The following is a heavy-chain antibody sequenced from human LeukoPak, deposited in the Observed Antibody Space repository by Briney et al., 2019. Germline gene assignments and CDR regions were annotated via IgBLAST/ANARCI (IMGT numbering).Heavy chain of an antibody. V-gene: IGHV3-66*01. CDR1: GLTVTNNY. CDR2: IYTNGNT. CDR3: VYGDYPLTY. D-gene: IGHD4-17*01. J-gene: IGHJ4*02. Sequence: GGSLRLSCVASGLTVTNNYWNWVRQPPGKGPEWISLIYTNGNTQYADSVKGRFTFSRDNSKNTLYLQMNSLRLEDTGVYYCVYGDYPLTYWGQGTLVSVSS.